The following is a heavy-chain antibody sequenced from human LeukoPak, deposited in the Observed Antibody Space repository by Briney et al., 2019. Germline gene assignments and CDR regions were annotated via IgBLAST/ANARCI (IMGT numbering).Heavy chain of an antibody. CDR3: ARDRYYDSSGYSSVDFDY. V-gene: IGHV1-69*13. Sequence: GASVKVSCKASGGTFSSYAISWVRQAPGQGLEWMGGIIPIFGTVNYAQKFQGRVTITADESTSTAYMELSSLRSEDTAVYYCARDRYYDSSGYSSVDFDYRGQGTLVTVSS. CDR2: IIPIFGTV. D-gene: IGHD3-22*01. CDR1: GGTFSSYA. J-gene: IGHJ4*02.